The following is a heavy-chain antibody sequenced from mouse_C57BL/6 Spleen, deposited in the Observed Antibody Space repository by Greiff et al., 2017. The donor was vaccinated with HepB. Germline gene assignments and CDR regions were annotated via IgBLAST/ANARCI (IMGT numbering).Heavy chain of an antibody. V-gene: IGHV5-6*01. J-gene: IGHJ2*01. Sequence: EVQVVESGGDLVKPGGSLKLSCAASGFTFSSYGMSWVRQTPDKRLEWVATISSGGSYTYYPDSVKGRFTISRDNAKTTLYLQMSSLKSEDTAMYYCARRGYGSSYGYYFDYWGQGTTLTVSS. D-gene: IGHD1-1*01. CDR3: ARRGYGSSYGYYFDY. CDR1: GFTFSSYG. CDR2: ISSGGSYT.